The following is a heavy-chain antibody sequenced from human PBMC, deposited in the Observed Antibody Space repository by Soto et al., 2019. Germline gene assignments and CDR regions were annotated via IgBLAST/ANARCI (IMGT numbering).Heavy chain of an antibody. CDR1: GFTFSTYA. Sequence: PGGSLRLSCAASGFTFSTYAMTWVRQAPGKGLEWVSAISASGGSTYYADSVKGRFTISRDNSKNTLYLQMNSLRVEDTAVYYCAKSPGMYYYDSSGYYHYDYWGQGTLVTVSS. J-gene: IGHJ4*02. D-gene: IGHD3-22*01. V-gene: IGHV3-23*01. CDR3: AKSPGMYYYDSSGYYHYDY. CDR2: ISASGGST.